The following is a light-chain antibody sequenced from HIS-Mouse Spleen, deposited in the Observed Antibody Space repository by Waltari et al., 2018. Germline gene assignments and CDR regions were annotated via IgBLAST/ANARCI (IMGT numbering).Light chain of an antibody. CDR2: EVS. J-gene: IGLJ1*01. CDR1: SRDVGGYNY. CDR3: SSYTSSSTYV. V-gene: IGLV2-14*01. Sequence: QSALTQPASVSGSPGQSITISCTGTSRDVGGYNYVSWYQQHPGNAPNLMIYEVSNRPSGVSNRFSGSKSGNTASLTISGLQAEDEADYYCSSYTSSSTYVFGTGTKVTVL.